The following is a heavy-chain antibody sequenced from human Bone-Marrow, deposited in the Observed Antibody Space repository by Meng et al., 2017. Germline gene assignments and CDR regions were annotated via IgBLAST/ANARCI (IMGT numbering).Heavy chain of an antibody. CDR2: IIPIFGTA. Sequence: QVQLVESGSELKKPGASVKVSCKASGYTFTSYAMNWVRQAPGQGLEWMGGIIPIFGTANYAQKFQGRVTITTDESTSTAYMELSSLRSEDTAVYYCARDLYYYDSSGMNWFDPWGQGTLVTVSS. CDR3: ARDLYYYDSSGMNWFDP. V-gene: IGHV1-69*01. D-gene: IGHD3-22*01. CDR1: GYTFTSYA. J-gene: IGHJ5*02.